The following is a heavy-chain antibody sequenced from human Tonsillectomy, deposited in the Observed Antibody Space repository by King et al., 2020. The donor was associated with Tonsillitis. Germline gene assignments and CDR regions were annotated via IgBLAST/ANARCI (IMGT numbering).Heavy chain of an antibody. CDR1: GFTFSNYN. CDR3: VRDYYDSSGYYGGDS. D-gene: IGHD3-22*01. J-gene: IGHJ4*02. CDR2: ISSSISTI. V-gene: IGHV3-48*02. Sequence: VQLVESGGGLVQPGGSLRLSCAASGFTFSNYNINWVRQAPGKGLEWVSYISSSISTIYYADSVKGRFTISRDNPKNSLYLQMNSLRDEDTAVYFCVRDYYDSSGYYGGDSWGQGTLVTVSA.